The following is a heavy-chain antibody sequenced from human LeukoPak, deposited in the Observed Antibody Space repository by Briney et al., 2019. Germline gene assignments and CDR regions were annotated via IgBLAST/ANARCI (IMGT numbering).Heavy chain of an antibody. Sequence: GGSLRLSCAASGFTFSSYWMSWVRQAPGTGLEWMANIKQDGSEKYYMDSVKGRFTISRDNAKNSLYLQMNSLRAEDTAVYYCARSAYSSGWYPDRFEYWGQGTRVTVSS. D-gene: IGHD6-19*01. CDR1: GFTFSSYW. CDR2: IKQDGSEK. J-gene: IGHJ4*02. V-gene: IGHV3-7*03. CDR3: ARSAYSSGWYPDRFEY.